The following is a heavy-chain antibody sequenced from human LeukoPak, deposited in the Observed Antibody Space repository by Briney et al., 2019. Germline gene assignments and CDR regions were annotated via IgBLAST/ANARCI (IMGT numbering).Heavy chain of an antibody. Sequence: SQTLSLNCTVSGGSISSGGYYWSWIRQHPGKGLEWIGYIYYSGSTYYNPSLKSRVTISVDTSKNQFSLKLSSVTAADTAVYYCARDNRIYGGSSSIFDYWGQGTLVTVSS. D-gene: IGHD6-13*01. V-gene: IGHV4-31*03. CDR3: ARDNRIYGGSSSIFDY. J-gene: IGHJ4*02. CDR2: IYYSGST. CDR1: GGSISSGGYY.